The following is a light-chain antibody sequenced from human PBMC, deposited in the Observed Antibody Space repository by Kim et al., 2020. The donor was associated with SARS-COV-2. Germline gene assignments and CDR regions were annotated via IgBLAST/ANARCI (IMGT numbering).Light chain of an antibody. J-gene: IGKJ4*01. Sequence: YPGERATLSCSASQRVSSNLAWYQQKPGQAPRLLIYGSSTRATGIPARFSGSGSGTEFTLTISSLQSEDFAVYYCQQYNNWPPLTFGGGTKVAIK. CDR2: GSS. CDR3: QQYNNWPPLT. V-gene: IGKV3-15*01. CDR1: QRVSSN.